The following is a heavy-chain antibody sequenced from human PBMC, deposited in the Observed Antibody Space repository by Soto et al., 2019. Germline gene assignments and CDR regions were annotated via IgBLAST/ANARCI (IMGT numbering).Heavy chain of an antibody. CDR3: AANWNFGLNF. CDR2: ISSSLGHT. D-gene: IGHD1-1*01. J-gene: IGHJ4*02. V-gene: IGHV3-11*03. CDR1: GFDFSDFH. Sequence: PGGSLRLACVASGFDFSDFHVGWVRQAPGKGLEWISYISSSLGHTDYAESVKGRFTISRDNAKSSVFLEMSDLRSDDTAVYYCAANWNFGLNFWGQGTLVTVSS.